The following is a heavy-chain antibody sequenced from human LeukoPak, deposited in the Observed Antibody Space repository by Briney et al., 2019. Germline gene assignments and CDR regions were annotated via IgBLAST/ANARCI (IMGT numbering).Heavy chain of an antibody. J-gene: IGHJ6*03. CDR1: GGSISSHY. CDR2: IYYSGST. V-gene: IGHV4-59*11. CDR3: ARVYYDFWSGYLIKNYYYYMDV. D-gene: IGHD3-3*01. Sequence: SETLSLTCSVSGGSISSHYWSWIRQPPAKGLEWVGYIYYSGSTNYNPPLKSRVTISVDTSKNQFSLKLSSVTAADTAVYYCARVYYDFWSGYLIKNYYYYMDVWGKGTTVTVSS.